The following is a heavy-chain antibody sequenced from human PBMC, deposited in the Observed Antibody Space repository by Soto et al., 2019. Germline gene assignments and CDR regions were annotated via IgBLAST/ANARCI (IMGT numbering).Heavy chain of an antibody. CDR3: AKDGHCSGGSCYSPSSQKLYYYYYYMDV. CDR1: GFTFSSYA. CDR2: ISGSGGST. Sequence: GGSLRLSCAASGFTFSSYAMSWVRQAPGKGLEWVSAISGSGGSTYYADSVKGRFTISRDNSKNTLYLQMNSLRAEDTAVYYCAKDGHCSGGSCYSPSSQKLYYYYYYMDVWGKGTTVTVSS. J-gene: IGHJ6*03. D-gene: IGHD2-15*01. V-gene: IGHV3-23*01.